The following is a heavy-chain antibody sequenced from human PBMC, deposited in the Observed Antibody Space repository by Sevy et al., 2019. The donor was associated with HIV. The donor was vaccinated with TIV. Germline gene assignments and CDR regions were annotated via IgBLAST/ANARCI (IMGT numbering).Heavy chain of an antibody. CDR1: GFTFSSYA. D-gene: IGHD3-10*01. Sequence: GGSLRLSCAASGFTFSSYAMSWVRQAPGKGLEWVSAISGSGGSTYYADSVKGRFNIYTDNSKNTLYLQMNSLRAEDTAVYYCANMGPVQDSAGSGSYYRLLRNYYMDVWGKGTTVTVS. V-gene: IGHV3-23*01. CDR3: ANMGPVQDSAGSGSYYRLLRNYYMDV. J-gene: IGHJ6*03. CDR2: ISGSGGST.